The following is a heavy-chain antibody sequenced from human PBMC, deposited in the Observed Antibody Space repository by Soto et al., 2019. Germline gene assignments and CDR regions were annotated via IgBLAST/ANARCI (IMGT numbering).Heavy chain of an antibody. J-gene: IGHJ4*02. CDR2: ISAYTGKT. Sequence: QVQLVQSGAEVRKQGASVKVSCKSSAYTCTSYAITWVRHAPGQGLEWMGWISAYTGKTNDALKLQGRVTMTTDTATSTAYVELRSRRSDDTAVYYCARDRVDYIRWDYFGYCGQGTLVTVSS. D-gene: IGHD3-10*01. CDR1: AYTCTSYA. CDR3: ARDRVDYIRWDYFGY. V-gene: IGHV1-18*01.